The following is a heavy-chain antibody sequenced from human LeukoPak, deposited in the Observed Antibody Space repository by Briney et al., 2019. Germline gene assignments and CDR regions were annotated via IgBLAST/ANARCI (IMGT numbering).Heavy chain of an antibody. V-gene: IGHV4-34*01. CDR1: GGSFSGYY. CDR3: ARITPSYYYDSSGYYKYYYYYMDV. J-gene: IGHJ6*03. D-gene: IGHD3-22*01. CDR2: INHSGST. Sequence: KPSETLSLTCAVYGGSFSGYYWSWIRQPPGKGLEWIGEINHSGSTNYNPSLKSRVTISVDTSKNQFSPKLSSVTAADTAVYYCARITPSYYYDSSGYYKYYYYYMDVWGKGTTVTVSS.